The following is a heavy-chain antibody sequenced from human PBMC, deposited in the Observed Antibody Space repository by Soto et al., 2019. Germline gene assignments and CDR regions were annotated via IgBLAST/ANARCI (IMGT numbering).Heavy chain of an antibody. J-gene: IGHJ6*02. D-gene: IGHD2-2*01. CDR1: GGSISSGEYY. V-gene: IGHV4-30-4*02. CDR2: ISYSGST. Sequence: SETLSLTCTVSGGSISSGEYYWTWIRQPPGKGLEWIGYISYSGSTHYSPSLKSRVTISVDTSKNQFSLKLSSVTAADTAVYYCARDNGEYQQNYYYYGMDVWGQGTTVTVSS. CDR3: ARDNGEYQQNYYYYGMDV.